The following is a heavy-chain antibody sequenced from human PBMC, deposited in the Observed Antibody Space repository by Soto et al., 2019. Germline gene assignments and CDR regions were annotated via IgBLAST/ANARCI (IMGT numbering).Heavy chain of an antibody. CDR1: GFSLSTTGVS. D-gene: IGHD3-3*01. CDR3: AHSRITIFGVPYSHWYFDI. CDR2: SYWNDDK. Sequence: QITLKESGPTLVKPTQTLTLTCTFSGFSLSTTGVSVGWIRQPPGKALEWLALSYWNDDKLYSPSLESRLTVTKDTSKNQVVLTMTNMDPAYTATYYCAHSRITIFGVPYSHWYFDIWGRGTLVTVSS. J-gene: IGHJ2*01. V-gene: IGHV2-5*01.